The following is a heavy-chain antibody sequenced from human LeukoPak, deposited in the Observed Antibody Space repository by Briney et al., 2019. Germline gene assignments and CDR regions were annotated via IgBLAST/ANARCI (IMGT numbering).Heavy chain of an antibody. Sequence: ASVKVSCKASGYTLTCSYMHWVRQAPGQGLEWIGWINPNTGGTNYAQKFQGRVTMTWDTSISTAYMELSSLRSDDTAVYYCASSVGYNKAGYYYYLDFWGKGTTVTVSS. J-gene: IGHJ6*03. CDR1: GYTLTCSY. CDR3: ASSVGYNKAGYYYYLDF. CDR2: INPNTGGT. D-gene: IGHD5-24*01. V-gene: IGHV1-2*02.